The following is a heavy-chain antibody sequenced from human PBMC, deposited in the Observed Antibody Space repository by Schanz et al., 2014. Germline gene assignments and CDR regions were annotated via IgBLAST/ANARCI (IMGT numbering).Heavy chain of an antibody. Sequence: QVRLVQSGAELKMPGATVKVSCETSGYTFTNYGVSWVRQAPGQGLEWVAWISPYNGNTAYAQNLKGRVRMTTDRSTSTVYMELRSLTSDDSAVYYCARDRDQWDGNYLDYWGQGTLVTVSS. CDR1: GYTFTNYG. V-gene: IGHV1-18*01. J-gene: IGHJ4*02. D-gene: IGHD1-26*01. CDR3: ARDRDQWDGNYLDY. CDR2: ISPYNGNT.